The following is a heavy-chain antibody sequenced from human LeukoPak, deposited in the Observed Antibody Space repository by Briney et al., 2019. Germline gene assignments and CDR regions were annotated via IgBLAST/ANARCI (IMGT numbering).Heavy chain of an antibody. D-gene: IGHD6-13*01. CDR3: ARAIAAAGTSWFDP. CDR2: ISSSSSYI. J-gene: IGHJ5*02. V-gene: IGHV3-21*01. CDR1: GFTFSSYS. Sequence: GGSLRLSCAASGFTFSSYSMNWVRQAPGKGLEWVSSISSSSSYIYYADSVKGRFTISRDNAKNSLYLQMNSLRAEDTAVYYCARAIAAAGTSWFDPWGQGTLVTVSS.